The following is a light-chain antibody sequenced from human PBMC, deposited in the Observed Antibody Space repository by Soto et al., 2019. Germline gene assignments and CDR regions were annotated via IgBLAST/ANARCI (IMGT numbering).Light chain of an antibody. J-gene: IGKJ5*01. CDR1: RSVSSRR. V-gene: IGKV3-20*01. CDR2: GAS. Sequence: EISLTPSPNPLPLSPGARATLACRASRSVSSRRLAWYQQKPGQAPRFLIYGASTRPTGIPDRFSGSGSGTDFTLTISRLEPEDFAVYYCQQYGSSLTVGQGTRLEIK. CDR3: QQYGSSLT.